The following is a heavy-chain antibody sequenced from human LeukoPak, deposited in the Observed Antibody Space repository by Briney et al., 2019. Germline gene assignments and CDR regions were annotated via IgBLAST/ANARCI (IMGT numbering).Heavy chain of an antibody. CDR2: ISSDSSTT. V-gene: IGHV3-48*01. D-gene: IGHD3-22*01. CDR1: GFTFSSYS. Sequence: GGSLRLSCVASGFTFSSYSMNWVRQAPGKGLEWVSYISSDSSTTYYADSVKGRFTISRDNSKNTLYMQMNSLRAEDTAVYYCARGRPRGYYDSSGYYVYWGQGTLVTVSS. CDR3: ARGRPRGYYDSSGYYVY. J-gene: IGHJ4*02.